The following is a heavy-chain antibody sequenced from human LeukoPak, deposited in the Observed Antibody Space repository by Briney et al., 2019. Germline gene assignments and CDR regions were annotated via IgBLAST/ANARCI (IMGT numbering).Heavy chain of an antibody. V-gene: IGHV4-4*07. Sequence: PSETLSLTCTVSGGSISSYYWSWIRQPAGKGLGRIGRIYTSGSTNYNPSLKSRVTMSVDTSKNQFSLKLSSVTAADTAVYYCARDPRGDYVRWYFDLWGRGTLVTVSS. CDR3: ARDPRGDYVRWYFDL. D-gene: IGHD4-17*01. J-gene: IGHJ2*01. CDR2: IYTSGST. CDR1: GGSISSYY.